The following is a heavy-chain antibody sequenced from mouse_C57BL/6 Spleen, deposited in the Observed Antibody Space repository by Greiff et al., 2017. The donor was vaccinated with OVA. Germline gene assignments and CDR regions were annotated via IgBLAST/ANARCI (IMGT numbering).Heavy chain of an antibody. CDR2: INYDGSST. Sequence: EVKVEESEGGLVQPGSSMKLSCTASGFTFSDYYMAWVRQVPEKGLEWVANINYDGSSTYYLDSLKSRFIISRDNAKNILYLQMSSLKSEDTATYYCARRGYGNAMDYWGQGTSVTVSS. CDR3: ARRGYGNAMDY. D-gene: IGHD2-1*01. CDR1: GFTFSDYY. V-gene: IGHV5-16*01. J-gene: IGHJ4*01.